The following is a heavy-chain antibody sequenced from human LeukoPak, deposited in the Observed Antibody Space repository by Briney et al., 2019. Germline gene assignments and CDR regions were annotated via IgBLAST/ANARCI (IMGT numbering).Heavy chain of an antibody. V-gene: IGHV3-30*18. Sequence: GRSLRLSCGASGFTFSRYGMHWVRQAPGKGLEWVAVISYDGSNKYYADSVKGRFTISRDNSKSTLYLQMNSLRAEDTAVYYCAKGLLVGAPDYWGQGTLITVSS. CDR2: ISYDGSNK. J-gene: IGHJ4*02. CDR1: GFTFSRYG. CDR3: AKGLLVGAPDY. D-gene: IGHD1-26*01.